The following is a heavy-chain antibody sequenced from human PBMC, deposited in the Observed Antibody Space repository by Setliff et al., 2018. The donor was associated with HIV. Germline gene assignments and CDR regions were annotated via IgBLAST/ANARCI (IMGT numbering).Heavy chain of an antibody. CDR2: IHYTGSN. CDR1: GGSITSGGHY. Sequence: PSETLSLTCSVSGGSITSGGHYWSWIRHLPGKGREWIGYIHYTGSNFYNPSLTDRLTLSVDTSDNQFSLKLTSVTAADTAVYYCARGGNSRAAWFDSWGQGTLVTVSS. CDR3: ARGGNSRAAWFDS. J-gene: IGHJ5*01. D-gene: IGHD5-12*01. V-gene: IGHV4-31*02.